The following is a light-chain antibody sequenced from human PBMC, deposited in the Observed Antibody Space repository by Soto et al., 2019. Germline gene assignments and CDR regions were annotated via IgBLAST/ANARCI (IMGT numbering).Light chain of an antibody. CDR2: DVS. V-gene: IGLV2-8*01. J-gene: IGLJ2*01. Sequence: QSALTQPPSASGSPGQSVTISCTGTSSDVGAYNFVSWFQQHPGKAPKLMIYDVSERPSGVPERFSGSNSGNTATLTISRVEAGDEADYYCQVWDSSSEVIFGGGTKLTVL. CDR3: QVWDSSSEVI. CDR1: SSDVGAYNF.